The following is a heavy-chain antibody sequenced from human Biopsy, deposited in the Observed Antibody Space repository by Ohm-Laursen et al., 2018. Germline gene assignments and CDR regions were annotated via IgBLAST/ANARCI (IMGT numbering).Heavy chain of an antibody. CDR3: AADINVWNVNY. CDR2: FAPENGKT. CDR1: GYTFTGQY. Sequence: GSSVKVSCKVSGYTFTGQYLHWVRQAPGKGLEWMGGFAPENGKTVYAQNFQARVSMTEDTSTDTAYMELRSLRSEDTAVYYCAADINVWNVNYWGQGTQVTVSS. D-gene: IGHD1-1*01. V-gene: IGHV1-24*01. J-gene: IGHJ4*02.